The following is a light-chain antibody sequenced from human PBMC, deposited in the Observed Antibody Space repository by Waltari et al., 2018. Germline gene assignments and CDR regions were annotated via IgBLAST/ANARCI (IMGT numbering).Light chain of an antibody. Sequence: QSALTQPRSVSGSPGQSVPISCTGTSSDVGGYNYVSWYQQHPGKAPKLMIYDVSKQPSGVPDRFSGSKSGNTASLTISGLQAEDEADYYCCSYAGSYTYVFGTGTKVTVL. CDR1: SSDVGGYNY. J-gene: IGLJ1*01. CDR2: DVS. CDR3: CSYAGSYTYV. V-gene: IGLV2-11*01.